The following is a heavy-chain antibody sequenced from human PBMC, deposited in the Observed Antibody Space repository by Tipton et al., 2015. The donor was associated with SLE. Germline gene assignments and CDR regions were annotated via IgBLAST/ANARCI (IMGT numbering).Heavy chain of an antibody. J-gene: IGHJ5*02. D-gene: IGHD2-15*01. CDR1: GGTFSSYA. V-gene: IGHV1-69*01. CDR3: ARRYCSGGSCYGWFDP. Sequence: QSGAEVKKPGSSVKVSCKASGGTFSSYAINWVRQAPGQGLEWMGGIIPIFGTANYAQKFQGRVTITADESTSTAYMELSSLRSEDTAVYYCARRYCSGGSCYGWFDPWGQGTLVTVSS. CDR2: IIPIFGTA.